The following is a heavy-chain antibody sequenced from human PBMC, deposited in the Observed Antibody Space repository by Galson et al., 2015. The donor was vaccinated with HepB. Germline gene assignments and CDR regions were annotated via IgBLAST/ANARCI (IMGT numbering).Heavy chain of an antibody. CDR2: ITWNGDKM. Sequence: SLRLSCAASGFTFNDYAMHWVRQAPGKGLEWVSSITWNGDKMAYADSVKGRFTISRDSARNFLYLQMNSLRTEDTAFYYCAKDERRSYENSGFLFESWGQGTLVTVSS. V-gene: IGHV3-9*01. D-gene: IGHD3-22*01. J-gene: IGHJ4*02. CDR1: GFTFNDYA. CDR3: AKDERRSYENSGFLFES.